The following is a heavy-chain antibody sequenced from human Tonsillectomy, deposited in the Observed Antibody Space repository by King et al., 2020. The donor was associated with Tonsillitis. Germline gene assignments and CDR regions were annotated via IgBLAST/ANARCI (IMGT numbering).Heavy chain of an antibody. CDR1: GFTFSSYA. V-gene: IGHV3-23*04. CDR3: AKSQGQYYYGSGSYSGN. CDR2: ISGSGGST. D-gene: IGHD3-10*01. J-gene: IGHJ4*02. Sequence: VQLVESGGGLVQPGGSLRLSCAASGFTFSSYAMSWVRQAPGKGLEWVSGISGSGGSTHYADSVKGRFTISRDNSKSTLYLQMNSLRVEDTALYYCAKSQGQYYYGSGSYSGNWGQGTLVTVSS.